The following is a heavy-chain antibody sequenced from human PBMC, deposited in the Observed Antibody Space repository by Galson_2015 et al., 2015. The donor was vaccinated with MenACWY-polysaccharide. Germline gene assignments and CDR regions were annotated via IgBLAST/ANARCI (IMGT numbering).Heavy chain of an antibody. J-gene: IGHJ4*02. Sequence: SLRLSCAASGFTFSNYAMSWVRQAPGKGLEWVSTIGGSGSKTHYADSVKGRFTISRDNSKNTLSLQMNSLRAEDTAVYYCARVRYSTGKYQFDYWGQGTLVAVSS. CDR2: IGGSGSKT. CDR1: GFTFSNYA. D-gene: IGHD2-2*01. V-gene: IGHV3-23*01. CDR3: ARVRYSTGKYQFDY.